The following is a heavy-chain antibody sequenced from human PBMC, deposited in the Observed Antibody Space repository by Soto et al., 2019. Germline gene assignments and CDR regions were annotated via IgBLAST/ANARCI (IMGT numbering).Heavy chain of an antibody. CDR2: IIPIFGTA. D-gene: IGHD3-10*01. CDR1: GGTFSSYA. J-gene: IGHJ6*02. Sequence: SVKVSCKASGGTFSSYAISWVRQAPGQGLEWMGGIIPIFGTANYAQKFQGRVTITADKSTSTAYMELSSLRSEDTAVYYCARVQITMVRGVMDYYYGMDVWGQGTTVTVS. V-gene: IGHV1-69*06. CDR3: ARVQITMVRGVMDYYYGMDV.